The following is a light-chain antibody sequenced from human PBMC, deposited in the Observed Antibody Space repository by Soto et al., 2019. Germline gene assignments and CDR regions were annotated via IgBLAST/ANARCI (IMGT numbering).Light chain of an antibody. Sequence: DIQMTQSPSSLSASPGDRVTITCRASQSVDTYLNWYHQKPGKAPNLLIYDASSLESGVPSRFSGSGSGTEFTLTISSLQPDDSATYYCQQYNSYWGTFGQGTKVDIK. V-gene: IGKV1-5*01. CDR1: QSVDTY. J-gene: IGKJ1*01. CDR3: QQYNSYWGT. CDR2: DAS.